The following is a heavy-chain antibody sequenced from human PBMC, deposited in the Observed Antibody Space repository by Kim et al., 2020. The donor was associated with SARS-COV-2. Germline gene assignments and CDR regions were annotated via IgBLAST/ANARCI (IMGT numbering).Heavy chain of an antibody. CDR3: ACRAG. D-gene: IGHD2-15*01. CDR2: TTSSHI. J-gene: IGHJ4*02. Sequence: TTSSHIFSADSVKGRITISRDNAKNSLYLQMSSLRAEETAVYYCACRAGWGQGTLVTVSS. V-gene: IGHV3-48*01.